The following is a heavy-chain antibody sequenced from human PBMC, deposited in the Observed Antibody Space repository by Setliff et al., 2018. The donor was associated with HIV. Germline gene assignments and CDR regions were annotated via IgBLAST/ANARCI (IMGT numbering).Heavy chain of an antibody. V-gene: IGHV3-7*01. CDR1: GIIFSDHG. Sequence: PGGSLRLSCEVSGIIFSDHGMHWVRQAPGKGLEWVATIKQDASEKYYVDSVKGRFTISRDNAKNSLYLQMNSLRAEDTAVYYCARDLVTMVIDYFDYWGQGTLVTVSS. CDR2: IKQDASEK. J-gene: IGHJ4*02. CDR3: ARDLVTMVIDYFDY. D-gene: IGHD3-10*01.